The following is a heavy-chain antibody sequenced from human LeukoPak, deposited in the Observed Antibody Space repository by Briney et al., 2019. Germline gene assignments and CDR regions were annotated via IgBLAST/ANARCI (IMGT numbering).Heavy chain of an antibody. V-gene: IGHV3-30*03. CDR2: ISYDGSNK. J-gene: IGHJ6*03. D-gene: IGHD1-26*01. CDR3: ARGARGFDLPGVGMAV. CDR1: GFTFSSYG. Sequence: GGSLRLSCAASGFTFSSYGMHWVRQAPGKGLEWVAVISYDGSNKYYADSVKGRFTISRDNSKNTLYLQMNSLRAEDTAVYYCARGARGFDLPGVGMAVWGKRTTVTVSS.